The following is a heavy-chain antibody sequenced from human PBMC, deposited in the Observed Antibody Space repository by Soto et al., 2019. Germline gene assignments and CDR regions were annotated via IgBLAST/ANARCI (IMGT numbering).Heavy chain of an antibody. J-gene: IGHJ6*03. CDR3: ARELGISSYYYYYMDV. CDR2: IIPILGIA. D-gene: IGHD7-27*01. V-gene: IGHV1-69*04. Sequence: SVKVSCKASGGTFSSYTISWVRQAPGQGLEWMGRIIPILGIANYAQKFQGRVTITADKSTSTAYMELSSLRSEDTAVYYCARELGISSYYYYYMDVWGKGTTVTVSS. CDR1: GGTFSSYT.